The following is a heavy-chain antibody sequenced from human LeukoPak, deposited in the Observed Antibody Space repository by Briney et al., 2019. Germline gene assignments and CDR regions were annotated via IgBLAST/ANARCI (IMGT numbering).Heavy chain of an antibody. CDR1: GFTFSSYA. Sequence: GGSLRHSCAASGFTFSSYAMSWVRQAPGKGLEWVSVISGSGGSTYYADSVKGRFTISRDNSKNTLYLQMNTLRAEDTAVYYCAKGDTGIIRRYYFDYWGQGVLVTVSS. J-gene: IGHJ4*02. CDR2: ISGSGGST. V-gene: IGHV3-23*01. D-gene: IGHD5-18*01. CDR3: AKGDTGIIRRYYFDY.